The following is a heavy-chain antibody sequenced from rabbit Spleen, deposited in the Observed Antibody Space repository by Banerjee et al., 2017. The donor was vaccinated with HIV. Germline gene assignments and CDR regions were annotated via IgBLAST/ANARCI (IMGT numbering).Heavy chain of an antibody. Sequence: QSLEESGGDLVKPGASLTLTCKASGVSFSGSSYMCWVRQAPGKGLEWIACIEAGSGGFTYFASRAKGRFTISKTSSTTVTLQMTSLTAADTATYFCARDTSSSFSSYGMDLWGPGPLVSVS. CDR3: ARDTSSSFSSYGMDL. CDR1: GVSFSGSSY. V-gene: IGHV1S40*01. J-gene: IGHJ6*01. D-gene: IGHD1-1*01. CDR2: IEAGSGGFT.